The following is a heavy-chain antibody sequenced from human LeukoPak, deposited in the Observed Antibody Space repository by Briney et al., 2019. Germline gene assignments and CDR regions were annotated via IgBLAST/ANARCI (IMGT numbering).Heavy chain of an antibody. D-gene: IGHD3-10*01. CDR2: ISAYNGNA. CDR1: GYTFTNYG. V-gene: IGHV1-18*01. J-gene: IGHJ4*02. Sequence: ASVKVSCKASGYTFTNYGITWVRQVPGQGLEWLGWISAYNGNANYAQNLQDRVTLTSDTSTSTAYMELRSLRSDDTGIYYCARTPKRFGELYQPGDSWGQGTLLIVSS. CDR3: ARTPKRFGELYQPGDS.